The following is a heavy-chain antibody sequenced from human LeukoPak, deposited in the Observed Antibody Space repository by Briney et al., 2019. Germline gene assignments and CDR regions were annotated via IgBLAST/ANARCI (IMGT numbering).Heavy chain of an antibody. D-gene: IGHD3-22*01. V-gene: IGHV4-39*01. CDR3: ARHEGTYYYDSSGYPRKSFDP. J-gene: IGHJ5*02. Sequence: SETLSLTCTVSGGSISSSSYYWGWIRQPPGKGLEWIGSIYYSGSTYYNPSLKSRVTISVDTPKNQFSLKLSSVTAADTAVYYCARHEGTYYYDSSGYPRKSFDPWGQGTLVTVSS. CDR1: GGSISSSSYY. CDR2: IYYSGST.